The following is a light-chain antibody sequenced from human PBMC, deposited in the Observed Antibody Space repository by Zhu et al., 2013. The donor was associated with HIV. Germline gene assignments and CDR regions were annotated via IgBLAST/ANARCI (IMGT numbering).Light chain of an antibody. CDR3: ATWDGTLSAVL. J-gene: IGLJ3*02. CDR2: DNH. Sequence: QSVLTQPPSVSAAPGQKVTISCSGSSSNIETYDVYWYQQLPGTAPKLVIYDNHNRPSGIPDRFSGSRSGTSATLAITGLQTRDEADYYCATWDGTLSAVLFGGGTKLTVL. V-gene: IGLV1-51*01. CDR1: SSNIETYD.